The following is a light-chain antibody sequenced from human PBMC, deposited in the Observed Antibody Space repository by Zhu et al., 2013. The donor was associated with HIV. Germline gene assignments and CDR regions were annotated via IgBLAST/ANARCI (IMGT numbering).Light chain of an antibody. CDR1: SNDIGGYNY. J-gene: IGLJ2*01. V-gene: IGLV2-8*01. CDR3: QAWDSNIVV. Sequence: QSALTQPPSASGSPGQSVTISCTGTSNDIGGYNYVSWYRQHPDKAPKLMIYEVNKRPSGVPERFSGSISGNTATLTITGTQSMDEADYYCQAWDSNIVVFGGGTKVTVL. CDR2: EVN.